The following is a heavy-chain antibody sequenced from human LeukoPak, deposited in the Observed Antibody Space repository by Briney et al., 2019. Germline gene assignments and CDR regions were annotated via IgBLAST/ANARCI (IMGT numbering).Heavy chain of an antibody. CDR1: GYTFTSYY. CDR2: INPSGGST. CDR3: ARERAQLGTPLDY. J-gene: IGHJ4*02. Sequence: RASVKVSCKASGYTFTSYYMHWVRQAPGQGLEWMGIINPSGGSTSYAQKFQGRVTMTRDTSTSTAYMELSRLRSDDTAVYYCARERAQLGTPLDYWGQGTLVTVSS. V-gene: IGHV1-46*01. D-gene: IGHD7-27*01.